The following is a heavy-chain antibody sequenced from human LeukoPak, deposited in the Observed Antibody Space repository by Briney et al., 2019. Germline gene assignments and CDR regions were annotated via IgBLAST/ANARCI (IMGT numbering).Heavy chain of an antibody. CDR2: ISGSGGST. D-gene: IGHD3-22*01. CDR1: GFTFSSYA. V-gene: IGHV3-23*01. Sequence: GGSLRLSCAASGFTFSSYAMSWVRQAPGKGLEWVSAISGSGGSTYYADSVKGRFTISRDNAKNTLYLQMNSLRAEDTAVYYCATSSGYYYRFDTAGSYYFDYWGQGTLVTVSS. CDR3: ATSSGYYYRFDTAGSYYFDY. J-gene: IGHJ4*02.